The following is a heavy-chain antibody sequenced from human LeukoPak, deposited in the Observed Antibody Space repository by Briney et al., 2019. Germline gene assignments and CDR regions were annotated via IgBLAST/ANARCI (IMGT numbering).Heavy chain of an antibody. CDR3: TRQLLDGGWIFPPSPSYFDY. Sequence: GGSLRLSCAVSEFTFSGSAMHWVRQASGKGLEWVGRIRSKANSYATAYAASVKGRFTISRDDSKNTAYLQMNSLKTEDTAVYYCTRQLLDGGWIFPPSPSYFDYWGQGTLVTVSS. CDR1: EFTFSGSA. V-gene: IGHV3-73*01. D-gene: IGHD2-21*01. CDR2: IRSKANSYAT. J-gene: IGHJ4*02.